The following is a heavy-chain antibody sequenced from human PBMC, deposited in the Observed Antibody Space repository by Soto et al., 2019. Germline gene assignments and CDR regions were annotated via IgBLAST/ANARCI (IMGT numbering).Heavy chain of an antibody. CDR1: GGTFSSYA. CDR2: IIPIFGTA. D-gene: IGHD3-22*01. Sequence: AASVKVSCKASGGTFSSYATSWVRQAPGQGLEWMGGIIPIFGTANYAQKFQGRVTITADESTSTAYMELSSLRSEDTAVYYCARYSPSGYPPTNWFDPWGQGTLVTVSS. V-gene: IGHV1-69*13. CDR3: ARYSPSGYPPTNWFDP. J-gene: IGHJ5*01.